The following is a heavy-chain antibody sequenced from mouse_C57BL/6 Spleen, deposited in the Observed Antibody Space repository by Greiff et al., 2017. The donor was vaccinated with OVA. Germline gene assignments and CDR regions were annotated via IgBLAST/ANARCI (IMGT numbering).Heavy chain of an antibody. CDR1: GFTFSSYG. Sequence: EVQGVESGGDLVKPGGSLKLSCAASGFTFSSYGMSWVRQTPDKRLEWVATISSGGSYNYYPDSGKGRFTFSSDNAKNTRYLQMSSLKSEDTAMYDSARQQRRPWFDYWGQGTLVTVSA. CDR2: ISSGGSYN. V-gene: IGHV5-6*01. CDR3: ARQQRRPWFDY. J-gene: IGHJ3*01.